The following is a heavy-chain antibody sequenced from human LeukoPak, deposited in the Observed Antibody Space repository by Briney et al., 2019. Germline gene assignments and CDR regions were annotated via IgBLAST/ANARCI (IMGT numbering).Heavy chain of an antibody. Sequence: GGSLRLSCATSGFTFSSYGMSWVRQAPGKGLEWVAAISGSGGSTYYSYSVKGRFTISRDNSKNTLYLQMNSLRADYTAVYYCAKDNHHMSHVVVPGVKHNWFDPWGQGTLVTVSS. D-gene: IGHD2-2*01. CDR2: ISGSGGST. CDR3: AKDNHHMSHVVVPGVKHNWFDP. J-gene: IGHJ5*02. V-gene: IGHV3-23*01. CDR1: GFTFSSYG.